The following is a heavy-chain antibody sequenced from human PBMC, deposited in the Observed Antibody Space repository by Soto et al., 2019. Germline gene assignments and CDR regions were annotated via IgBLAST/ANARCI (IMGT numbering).Heavy chain of an antibody. Sequence: QVQLVQSGAEVKKPGASVKVSCKASGYTFTGYYMHWVRQAPGQGLEWMGWINPNSGGTNYAQKFQRRLTMTRDTSISTAYMELSRLRSDDTAVYYCAREGGYSSSSGFDYWRQGPLVTVSS. CDR3: AREGGYSSSSGFDY. CDR1: GYTFTGYY. D-gene: IGHD6-6*01. J-gene: IGHJ4*02. CDR2: INPNSGGT. V-gene: IGHV1-2*02.